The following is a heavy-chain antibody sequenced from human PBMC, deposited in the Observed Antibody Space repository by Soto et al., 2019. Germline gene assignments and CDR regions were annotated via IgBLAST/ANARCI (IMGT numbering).Heavy chain of an antibody. CDR3: ASGELTPNWFDP. J-gene: IGHJ5*02. CDR2: IYYSGST. V-gene: IGHV4-30-4*01. D-gene: IGHD3-10*01. CDR1: GGSISSGDYY. Sequence: QVQLQESGPGLVKPSQTLSLTCTVSGGSISSGDYYWSWIRQPPGKGLEWIGDIYYSGSTYYNPFLKSRVTISVYTSKNQFSLKLSSVTAADTAVYYCASGELTPNWFDPWGQGTLVTVSS.